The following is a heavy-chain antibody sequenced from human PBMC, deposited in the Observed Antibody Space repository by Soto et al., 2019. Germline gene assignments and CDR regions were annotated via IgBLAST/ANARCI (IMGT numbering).Heavy chain of an antibody. V-gene: IGHV1-2*02. CDR2: INPNSGAT. CDR3: AREQRHLVRSY. CDR1: GYTFTDYY. D-gene: IGHD6-13*01. J-gene: IGHJ4*02. Sequence: ASVKVSCKASGYTFTDYYIHWVRQAPGQGLEWMGWINPNSGATNTAQKFQGRVTMTRDTSITTAYMEVSRLRSDDTAVYYCAREQRHLVRSYWGQGTLVTVSS.